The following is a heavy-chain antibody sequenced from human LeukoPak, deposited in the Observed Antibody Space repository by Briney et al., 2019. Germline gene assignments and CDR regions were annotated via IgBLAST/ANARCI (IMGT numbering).Heavy chain of an antibody. Sequence: PGGSLRLSCAASGFIFSSYEMNWVRQAPGKGLEWVSYISSSGSTIYYADSVKGRFTISRDNAKNSLYLQMNSLRAEDTAVYYCARGDIVVVPAAHPRSWDAFDIWGQGTMVTVSS. D-gene: IGHD2-2*01. J-gene: IGHJ3*02. CDR3: ARGDIVVVPAAHPRSWDAFDI. V-gene: IGHV3-48*03. CDR1: GFIFSSYE. CDR2: ISSSGSTI.